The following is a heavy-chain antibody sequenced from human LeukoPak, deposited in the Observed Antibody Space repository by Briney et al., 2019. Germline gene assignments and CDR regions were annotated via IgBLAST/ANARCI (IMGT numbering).Heavy chain of an antibody. CDR1: GFTFSSYS. CDR3: ARVPHDILTGLGAFDI. D-gene: IGHD3-9*01. Sequence: GGSLRLSCAASGFTFSSYSMNWVRQAPGKGLEWVSSISSSSSYIYYADSVKGRFTISRDNAKNSLYLQMNSLRAEDTAVYYCARVPHDILTGLGAFDIWGQGTMVTVSS. CDR2: ISSSSSYI. V-gene: IGHV3-21*01. J-gene: IGHJ3*02.